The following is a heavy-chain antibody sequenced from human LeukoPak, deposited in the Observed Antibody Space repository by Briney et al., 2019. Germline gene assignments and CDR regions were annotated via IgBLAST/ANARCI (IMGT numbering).Heavy chain of an antibody. D-gene: IGHD6-13*01. Sequence: ASVKVSCKTSGGNFSNYVISWVRQAPGQGLEWMGWINTYNGNTNYAQKLQGRVTMTTDTSTSTAYMELRRLRSEGTAVYYCARDKMGSSWHQMGYWGQGTLVTVSS. CDR3: ARDKMGSSWHQMGY. CDR2: INTYNGNT. V-gene: IGHV1-18*01. CDR1: GGNFSNYV. J-gene: IGHJ4*02.